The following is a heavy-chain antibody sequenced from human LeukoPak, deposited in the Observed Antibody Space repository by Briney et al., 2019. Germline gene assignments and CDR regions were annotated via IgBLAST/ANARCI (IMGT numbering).Heavy chain of an antibody. CDR1: GGSFICGIYY. J-gene: IGHJ4*02. Sequence: SETLSLTCNVSGGSFICGIYYWGWVRQPPGKGLEWIASIYYRGSTYYNQSLKSRVTISVDTSKKQFSLKVTSVTAADTAVYYCARLLPIAAAGGHYFDYWGQGTLVTVSS. V-gene: IGHV4-39*01. D-gene: IGHD6-13*01. CDR3: ARLLPIAAAGGHYFDY. CDR2: IYYRGST.